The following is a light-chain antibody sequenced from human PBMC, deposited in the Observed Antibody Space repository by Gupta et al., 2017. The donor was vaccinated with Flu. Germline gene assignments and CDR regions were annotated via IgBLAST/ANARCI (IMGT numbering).Light chain of an antibody. CDR1: SSDVGGYNY. CDR2: DVS. Sequence: GQSVTISCTGTSSDVGGYNYVSWYQQHPGKAPKLMIYDVSKRPSGVPDRFSGSKSGNTASLTISGLQDEDEADYYCCSYAGSYTWVFGGGTK. V-gene: IGLV2-11*03. J-gene: IGLJ3*02. CDR3: CSYAGSYTWV.